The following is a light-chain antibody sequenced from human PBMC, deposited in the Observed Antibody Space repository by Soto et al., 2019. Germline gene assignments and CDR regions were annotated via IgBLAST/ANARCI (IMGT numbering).Light chain of an antibody. J-gene: IGKJ2*01. V-gene: IGKV1-39*01. CDR2: AAS. Sequence: DIQMTQSPSSLSASVGDRVTITCRASQSISSYLNWYQQKPGKAPKLLIYAASSLQSGVQSRFSGSGSGTDFTLTISSLQPEDFATYYCQQSYRTPPYTFGQGTKLEIK. CDR1: QSISSY. CDR3: QQSYRTPPYT.